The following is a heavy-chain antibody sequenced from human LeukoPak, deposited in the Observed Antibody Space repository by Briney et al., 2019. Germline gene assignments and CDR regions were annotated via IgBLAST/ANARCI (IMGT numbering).Heavy chain of an antibody. CDR2: IYNSGST. CDR1: GHSISTAYSISSGYY. CDR3: ARNASVVVPAAMSEGLHYFDY. V-gene: IGHV4-38-2*01. J-gene: IGHJ4*02. Sequence: PSETLFLTCVVSGHSISTAYSISSGYYWGWIRQPPGKGLEWIGSIYNSGSTHYNPSLKNRVTISVDTSKNQFSLKLSSVTAADTAVYYCARNASVVVPAAMSEGLHYFDYWGQGTLVTVSS. D-gene: IGHD2-2*01.